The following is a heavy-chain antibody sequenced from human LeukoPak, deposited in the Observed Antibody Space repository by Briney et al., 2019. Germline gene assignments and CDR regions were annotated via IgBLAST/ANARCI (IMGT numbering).Heavy chain of an antibody. Sequence: GASVKVSCKASGGTFSSYAISWVRQAPGQGLEWMGRIIPILGIANYAQKFQGRVTITADKSTSTAYMELSSLRSEDTAVHYCARVSDFYQPDFDYWGQGTLVTVSS. V-gene: IGHV1-69*04. D-gene: IGHD3-3*01. CDR3: ARVSDFYQPDFDY. CDR1: GGTFSSYA. J-gene: IGHJ4*02. CDR2: IIPILGIA.